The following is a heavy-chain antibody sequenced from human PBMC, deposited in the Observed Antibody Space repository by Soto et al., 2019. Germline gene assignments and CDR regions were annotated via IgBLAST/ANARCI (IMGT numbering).Heavy chain of an antibody. Sequence: PGGSLSLSCAVSGDSEFTFSDEYMDWVRQAPGKGLEWVGRSRNRVNTFSTAYAASVEGRFTISRDDSRNMLFLQMNSLKTEDTAVYYCSRVDPRAQNPDSWGRGTLVTVSS. V-gene: IGHV3-72*01. D-gene: IGHD1-26*01. J-gene: IGHJ4*02. CDR2: SRNRVNTFST. CDR1: GDSEFTFSDEY. CDR3: SRVDPRAQNPDS.